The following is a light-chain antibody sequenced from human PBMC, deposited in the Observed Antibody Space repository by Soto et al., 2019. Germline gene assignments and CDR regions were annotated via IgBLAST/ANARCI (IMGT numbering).Light chain of an antibody. CDR1: NNDVGGYHY. Sequence: QSALTQPASVSGSPGQSITISCTGTNNDVGGYHYVSWYQHHPGKAPKRLIYEVTHRPSGVSNRFSGSKSDYTASLTISGLQADDEADYSCSSYTRSNTLVFGGGTKVTVL. CDR2: EVT. J-gene: IGLJ2*01. V-gene: IGLV2-14*01. CDR3: SSYTRSNTLV.